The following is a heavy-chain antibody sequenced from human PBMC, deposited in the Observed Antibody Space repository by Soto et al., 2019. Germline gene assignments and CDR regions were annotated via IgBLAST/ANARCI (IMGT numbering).Heavy chain of an antibody. V-gene: IGHV3-7*04. Sequence: EVQLVESGGDLVQPGGSLRLSCAASGVTFSVTWRTWVRHAPGKGLEWVATIKGDGSEKHYVDSVKGRFTISRDNAKNSVYLQMNSLRVEDTAVYYCGRGNGFLRNSWGQGTLVTVSS. CDR1: GVTFSVTW. CDR2: IKGDGSEK. CDR3: GRGNGFLRNS. J-gene: IGHJ4*02. D-gene: IGHD6-19*01.